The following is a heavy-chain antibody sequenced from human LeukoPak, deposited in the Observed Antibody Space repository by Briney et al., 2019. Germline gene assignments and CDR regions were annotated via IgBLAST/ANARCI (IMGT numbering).Heavy chain of an antibody. Sequence: GASVKVSCKASGGTFSSYAISWVRQAPGQGLEWMGWISAYNGNTNYAQKLQGRVTMTTGTSTSTAYMELRSLRSDDTAVYYCARDISGMVRGVFDYWGQGTLVTVSS. CDR1: GGTFSSYA. D-gene: IGHD3-10*01. CDR3: ARDISGMVRGVFDY. CDR2: ISAYNGNT. V-gene: IGHV1-18*01. J-gene: IGHJ4*02.